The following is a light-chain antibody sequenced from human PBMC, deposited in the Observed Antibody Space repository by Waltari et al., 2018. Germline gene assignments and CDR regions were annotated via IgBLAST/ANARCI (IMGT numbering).Light chain of an antibody. J-gene: IGLJ2*01. CDR1: SSNIGNNY. CDR2: RNN. V-gene: IGLV1-47*01. Sequence: QSVLTQPPSASGTPGQRVTISCSGSSSNIGNNYVNWYHQVPGTAPKLPIYRNNQRPPGVPDRGSGSKSGTSASLAISGLRSEDEGDYYCAAWDDSLSGVVFGGGTKLTVL. CDR3: AAWDDSLSGVV.